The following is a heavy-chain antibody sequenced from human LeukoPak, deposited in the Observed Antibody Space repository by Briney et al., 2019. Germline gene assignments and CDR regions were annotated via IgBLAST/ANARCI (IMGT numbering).Heavy chain of an antibody. Sequence: GGSLRLSCAASGFTFSSYEMNWVRQAPGKGLEWVSYISSSGSTIYYAGSVKGRFTISRDNAKNSLYLQMNSLRAEDTAVYYCARGHDAFDIWGQGTMVTVSS. CDR1: GFTFSSYE. CDR3: ARGHDAFDI. V-gene: IGHV3-48*03. J-gene: IGHJ3*02. CDR2: ISSSGSTI.